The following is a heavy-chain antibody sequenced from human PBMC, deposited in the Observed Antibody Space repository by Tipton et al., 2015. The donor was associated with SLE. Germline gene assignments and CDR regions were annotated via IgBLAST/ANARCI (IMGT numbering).Heavy chain of an antibody. CDR3: ASQYCGGDCYSDDAFDI. V-gene: IGHV4-38-2*01. CDR1: GYSISSGYY. J-gene: IGHJ3*02. D-gene: IGHD2-21*01. Sequence: TLSLTCAVSGYSISSGYYWGWIRQPPVKGLEGIGSIYHSGSTYYNPSLKSRVTISVDTSKNQFSLMLSTVTAADTAVYYCASQYCGGDCYSDDAFDIWGQGKMVTVSS. CDR2: IYHSGST.